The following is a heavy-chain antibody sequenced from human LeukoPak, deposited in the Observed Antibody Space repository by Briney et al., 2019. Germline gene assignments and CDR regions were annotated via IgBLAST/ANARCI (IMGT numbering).Heavy chain of an antibody. V-gene: IGHV3-30-3*01. CDR1: GFTFSTYA. D-gene: IGHD3-22*01. CDR3: ARDTNYYDSSGSPAEYFQH. J-gene: IGHJ1*01. CDR2: ISYDGSRK. Sequence: GGSLRLSRAASGFTFSTYAMHWVRQAPGKGLEWVAAISYDGSRKYYADSVKGRFTISRDNAKNSLYLQMNSLRAEDTAVYYCARDTNYYDSSGSPAEYFQHWGQGTLVTVSS.